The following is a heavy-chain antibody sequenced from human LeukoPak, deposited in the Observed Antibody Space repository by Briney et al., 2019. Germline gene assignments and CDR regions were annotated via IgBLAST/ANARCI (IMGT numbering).Heavy chain of an antibody. CDR3: ARQPAYYDILTGYFPPDY. V-gene: IGHV4-39*01. J-gene: IGHJ4*02. Sequence: SETLSLTCTVSGGSISSSSYYWGWIRQPPGIGLEWIGSIYYSGSTYYNPSLKSRVTISVDTSKNQFSLKLSSVTAADTAVYYCARQPAYYDILTGYFPPDYWGQGTLVTVSS. CDR1: GGSISSSSYY. D-gene: IGHD3-9*01. CDR2: IYYSGST.